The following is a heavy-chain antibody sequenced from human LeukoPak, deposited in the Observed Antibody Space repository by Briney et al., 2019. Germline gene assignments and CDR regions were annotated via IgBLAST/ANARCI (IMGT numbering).Heavy chain of an antibody. CDR3: VKVRCSGSSCYGGDY. Sequence: PGGSLRLSCSASGFTFSSYAMNWVRQAPGKGLEYVSAITSNGGSTYYADSVKGRFTISRDNSKNTLYLQMSSLRAEDTAVYYCVKVRCSGSSCYGGDYWGQGTLVTVSS. D-gene: IGHD2-2*01. CDR2: ITSNGGST. V-gene: IGHV3-64D*06. CDR1: GFTFSSYA. J-gene: IGHJ4*02.